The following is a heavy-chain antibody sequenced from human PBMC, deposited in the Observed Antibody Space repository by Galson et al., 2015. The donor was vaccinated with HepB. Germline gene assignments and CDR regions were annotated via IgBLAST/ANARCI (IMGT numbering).Heavy chain of an antibody. Sequence: ETLSLTCAVYGASFSDYYWNWIRQPPGKGPEWIGEINHSGSPKYNPSLKSRVTISVDTSKNQFSLKLNSVTAADTAVYYCARHESESKTYAADNWGQGTLVTVSS. CDR1: GASFSDYY. CDR2: INHSGSP. V-gene: IGHV4-34*01. J-gene: IGHJ4*02. D-gene: IGHD2-2*01. CDR3: ARHESESKTYAADN.